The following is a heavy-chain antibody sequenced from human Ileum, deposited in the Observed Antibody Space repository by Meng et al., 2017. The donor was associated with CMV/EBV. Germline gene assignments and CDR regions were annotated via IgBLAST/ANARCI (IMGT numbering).Heavy chain of an antibody. J-gene: IGHJ4*02. CDR3: AKAPTRKYYFDY. Sequence: CAASGFSITDYAMDWVRQAKGKGREWVSVMSASGDITFYAESVKGRFTIGRDTSKNTVYLQMNSLRAEDTAVYYCAKAPTRKYYFDYWGQGSLVTVSS. CDR1: GFSITDYA. CDR2: MSASGDIT. V-gene: IGHV3-23*01. D-gene: IGHD5-24*01.